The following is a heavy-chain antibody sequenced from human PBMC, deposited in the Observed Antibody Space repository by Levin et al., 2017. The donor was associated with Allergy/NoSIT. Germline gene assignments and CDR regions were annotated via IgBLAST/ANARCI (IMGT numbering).Heavy chain of an antibody. J-gene: IGHJ3*02. Sequence: AGGSLRLSCAASGFSVSSKYMTWVRQAPGRGLEWVSVMYSGGNTKYADSVKGRFTISRDNSKNTLYLQMNSLRAEDTAVYYCAREGSYDSSGYNDAFDMWGQGKMVTVSS. CDR2: MYSGGNT. D-gene: IGHD3-22*01. CDR3: AREGSYDSSGYNDAFDM. V-gene: IGHV3-53*01. CDR1: GFSVSSKY.